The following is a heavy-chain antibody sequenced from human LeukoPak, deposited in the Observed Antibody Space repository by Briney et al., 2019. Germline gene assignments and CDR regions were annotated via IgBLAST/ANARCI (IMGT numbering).Heavy chain of an antibody. Sequence: GGSLRLSCAASGFTFSSHWMHWVRQAPGKGLVWVSRINSDGSATSYADSVMVRFTISRDSAKNTLYLQMNSLRPEDTAVYYCARGNKWSFDSWGQGALVTVSS. CDR3: ARGNKWSFDS. CDR2: INSDGSAT. D-gene: IGHD2-15*01. V-gene: IGHV3-74*01. J-gene: IGHJ4*02. CDR1: GFTFSSHW.